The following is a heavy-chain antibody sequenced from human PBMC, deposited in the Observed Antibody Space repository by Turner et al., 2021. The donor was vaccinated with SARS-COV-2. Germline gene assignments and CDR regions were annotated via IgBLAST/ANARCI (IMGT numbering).Heavy chain of an antibody. J-gene: IGHJ4*02. V-gene: IGHV3-53*01. CDR1: GFTVSNNY. Sequence: EVQLLESGGGLIQPGGSLRLSCAASGFTVSNNYMSWVSQAPGKGLEWVAVMYSGGSTYYADSVKGRFTISRDNSKNTLYLQMNSLRAEDTAVYYCARDGGGSGSYCYFDYWGQGTLVTVSS. CDR2: MYSGGST. D-gene: IGHD3-10*01. CDR3: ARDGGGSGSYCYFDY.